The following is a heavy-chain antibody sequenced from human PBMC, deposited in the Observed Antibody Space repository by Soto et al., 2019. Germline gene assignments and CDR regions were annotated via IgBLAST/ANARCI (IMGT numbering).Heavy chain of an antibody. CDR3: ARRERAAGTDWWFDP. CDR1: GGSISSSSFH. V-gene: IGHV4-39*01. D-gene: IGHD6-13*01. CDR2: IYYSGST. J-gene: IGHJ5*02. Sequence: QLQLQESGPGLVKPSETLSLTCTVSGGSISSSSFHWGWIRQPPGKGLEWIGSIYYSGSTYYSPSLKSRVAISVDTSKSQFSLKLSSVSAADTAVYYCARRERAAGTDWWFDPWGQGTLVTVSS.